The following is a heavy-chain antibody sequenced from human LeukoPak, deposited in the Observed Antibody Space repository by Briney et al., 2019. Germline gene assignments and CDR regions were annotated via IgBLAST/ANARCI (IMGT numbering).Heavy chain of an antibody. CDR1: GGSFSGYY. CDR3: ARARHYYDSSGYLPRGYYFDY. V-gene: IGHV4-34*01. Sequence: SETLSLTCAVYGGSFSGYYWSWIRQSPGKGLEWIGEINHSGSTNYNPSLKSRVTISVDTSKNQFSLKLSSVTAADTAVYYCARARHYYDSSGYLPRGYYFDYWGQGTLVTVSS. D-gene: IGHD3-22*01. J-gene: IGHJ4*02. CDR2: INHSGST.